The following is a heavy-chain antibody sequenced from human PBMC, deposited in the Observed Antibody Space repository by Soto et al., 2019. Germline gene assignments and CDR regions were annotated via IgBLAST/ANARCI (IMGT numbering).Heavy chain of an antibody. CDR3: ARDRGYCSVGSCYSDGFDY. CDR1: AYPFTSYG. CDR2: ISAYNGNT. D-gene: IGHD2-15*01. Sequence: ASVKVSSKASAYPFTSYGISWVRQARVQGLEWMGWISAYNGNTNYAQTLKGRVTMTTDTSTSTAYMELRSLRSEDTAGYYCARDRGYCSVGSCYSDGFDYGGQGTLVTVSS. J-gene: IGHJ4*02. V-gene: IGHV1-18*04.